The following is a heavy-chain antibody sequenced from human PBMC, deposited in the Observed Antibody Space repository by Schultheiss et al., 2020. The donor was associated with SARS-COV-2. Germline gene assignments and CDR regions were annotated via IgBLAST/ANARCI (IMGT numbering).Heavy chain of an antibody. CDR3: ARGWFGEFNYYYYGMDV. CDR1: GGSISSGGYY. J-gene: IGHJ6*02. CDR2: IYYSGST. Sequence: SETLSLTCTVSGGSISSGGYYWSWIRQHPGKGLEWIGYIYYSGSTYYNPSLKSRVTMSVDTSKNQFSLKLSSVTAADTAVYYCARGWFGEFNYYYYGMDVWGQGTTVTVSS. V-gene: IGHV4-31*03. D-gene: IGHD3-10*01.